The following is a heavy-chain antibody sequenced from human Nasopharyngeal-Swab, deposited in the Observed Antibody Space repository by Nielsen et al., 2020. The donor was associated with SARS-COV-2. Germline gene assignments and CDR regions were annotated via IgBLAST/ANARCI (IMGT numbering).Heavy chain of an antibody. V-gene: IGHV2-26*01. CDR2: IFSNDEK. CDR3: ARISSYCSSTSCYVYYYYYGMDV. CDR1: GFSLSNARMG. D-gene: IGHD2-2*01. Sequence: SGPTLVKPTETLTLTCTVSGFSLSNARMGVSWIRPPPGKALEWLAHIFSNDEKSYSTSLKSRLTISKDTSKSQVVLTMTNMDPVDTATYYCARISSYCSSTSCYVYYYYYGMDVWGQGTTVTVSS. J-gene: IGHJ6*02.